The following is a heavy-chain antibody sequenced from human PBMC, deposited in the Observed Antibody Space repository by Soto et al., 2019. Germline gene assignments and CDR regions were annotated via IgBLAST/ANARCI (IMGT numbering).Heavy chain of an antibody. J-gene: IGHJ4*02. CDR3: TRDWESTVSTWGFAGH. CDR2: IIPFLGVT. V-gene: IGHV1-69*08. CDR1: GGTFSPYT. Sequence: QVQLVQSGAEVKKPGSSVKISCKASGGTFSPYTINWVRQAPGQGLEWMGRIIPFLGVTNYAQKFQDRFTITADPSTITAYMELSSLRFEDAAVYYCTRDWESTVSTWGFAGHWGQGTPVTVSS. D-gene: IGHD1-26*01.